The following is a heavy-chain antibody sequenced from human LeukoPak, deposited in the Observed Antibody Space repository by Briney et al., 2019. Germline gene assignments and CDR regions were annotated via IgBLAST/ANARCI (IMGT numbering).Heavy chain of an antibody. D-gene: IGHD5-18*01. Sequence: SETLSLTCTVSGYSISSGYYWGWIRQPPGKGLEWIGSIYHSGSTYYNPSLKSRVTISVDTSKNQFSLKLSSVTAADTAVYYCAGGGYSYGYGTGLDAFDIWGQGTMVTVSS. V-gene: IGHV4-38-2*02. CDR3: AGGGYSYGYGTGLDAFDI. CDR2: IYHSGST. CDR1: GYSISSGYY. J-gene: IGHJ3*02.